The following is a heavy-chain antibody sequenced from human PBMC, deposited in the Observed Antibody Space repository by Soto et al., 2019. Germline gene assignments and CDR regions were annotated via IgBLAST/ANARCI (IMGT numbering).Heavy chain of an antibody. D-gene: IGHD5-12*01. CDR1: GGSISSYY. J-gene: IGHJ6*03. CDR2: IYYSGST. V-gene: IGHV4-59*12. Sequence: SETLSLTCTVSGGSISSYYWSWIRQPPGKGLEWIGYIYYSGSTNYNPSLKSRVTISVDTSKNQFSLKLSPVTAADTAVYYCASRRTEMNIVATIMDYYYMDVWGKGTTVTVSS. CDR3: ASRRTEMNIVATIMDYYYMDV.